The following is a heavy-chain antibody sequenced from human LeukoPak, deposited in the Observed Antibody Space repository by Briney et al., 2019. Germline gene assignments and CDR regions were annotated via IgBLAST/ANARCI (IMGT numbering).Heavy chain of an antibody. J-gene: IGHJ6*03. CDR3: ARGVTDCSSTSCYLLKYYYYYYMDV. Sequence: SETLSLTCAVFGASVISGNWWSWVRQSPGKGLEWFGEIHHAGSTNYNPSLKSRVTISVDTSKNQFSLKLSSVTAADTAVYYCARGVTDCSSTSCYLLKYYYYYYMDVWGKGTTVTISS. CDR1: GASVISGNW. CDR2: IHHAGST. V-gene: IGHV4-4*02. D-gene: IGHD2-2*01.